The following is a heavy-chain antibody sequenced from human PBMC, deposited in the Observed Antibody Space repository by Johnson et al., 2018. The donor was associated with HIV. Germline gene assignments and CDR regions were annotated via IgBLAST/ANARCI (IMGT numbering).Heavy chain of an antibody. J-gene: IGHJ3*02. Sequence: QVQVVESGGGVVQPGRSLRLSCAASGFTFSSYAMHWVRQAPGKGLEWVAVISYDGSNKYYADSVKGRFTISRDNSKNTLSLQMNSLRAEDTAVYYCARGYYYDSSGSDDAFDIWGQGTMVTVSS. CDR2: ISYDGSNK. D-gene: IGHD3-22*01. CDR3: ARGYYYDSSGSDDAFDI. V-gene: IGHV3-30-3*01. CDR1: GFTFSSYA.